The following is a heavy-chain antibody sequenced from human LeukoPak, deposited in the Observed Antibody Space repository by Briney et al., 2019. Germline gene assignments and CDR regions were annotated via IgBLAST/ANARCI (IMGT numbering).Heavy chain of an antibody. CDR2: ISAGGGTT. J-gene: IGHJ6*03. D-gene: IGHD6-19*01. V-gene: IGHV3-23*01. Sequence: PGRSLRLSCAASEFTFSSYAMTWARQAPGKGLEWVSGISAGGGTTYYADSVKGRFSISRDNSKKTVYLQMNSLRAEDTAVYYRAKDSSGWSHIYMDVWGKGTTVTVSS. CDR3: AKDSSGWSHIYMDV. CDR1: EFTFSSYA.